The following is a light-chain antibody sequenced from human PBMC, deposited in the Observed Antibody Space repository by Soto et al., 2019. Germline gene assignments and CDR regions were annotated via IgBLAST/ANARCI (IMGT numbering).Light chain of an antibody. CDR1: QTVRNNY. J-gene: IGKJ4*01. Sequence: EFVLTQSPGTLSLSPGERATLSCRASQTVRNNYLAWYQQKPGQAPRLLIYDASSRATGIPARFRGSGSGTDFTLTISSLEPEDFAVYYCQQRSNWPLTFGGGTKVDIK. CDR2: DAS. V-gene: IGKV3D-20*02. CDR3: QQRSNWPLT.